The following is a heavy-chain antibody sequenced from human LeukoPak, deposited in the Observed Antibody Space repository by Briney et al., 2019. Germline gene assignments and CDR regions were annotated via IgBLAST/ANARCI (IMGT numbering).Heavy chain of an antibody. Sequence: SETLSLTCTVSGGSISGYCWSWIRQPPGKGLEWIGYIYYTGITNYDPSLNSRVTMSLDTSKNLFSLKLTSVTAADTAVYYCARHGDWNSRQYYFDYWGQGTLVTVSS. V-gene: IGHV4-59*08. J-gene: IGHJ4*02. D-gene: IGHD1-7*01. CDR3: ARHGDWNSRQYYFDY. CDR2: IYYTGIT. CDR1: GGSISGYC.